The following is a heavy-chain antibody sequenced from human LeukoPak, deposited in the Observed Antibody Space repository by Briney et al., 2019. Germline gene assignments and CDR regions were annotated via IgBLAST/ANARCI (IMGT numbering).Heavy chain of an antibody. CDR1: GGSISSSSYY. CDR2: INHSGST. J-gene: IGHJ4*02. CDR3: ARKRWNYVRYFDY. Sequence: SETLSLTCTVSGGSISSSSYYWGWIRQPPGKGLEWIGEINHSGSTNYNPSLKSRVTISVDTSKNQFSLKLSSVTAADTAVYYCARKRWNYVRYFDYWGQGTLVTVSS. V-gene: IGHV4-39*07. D-gene: IGHD1-7*01.